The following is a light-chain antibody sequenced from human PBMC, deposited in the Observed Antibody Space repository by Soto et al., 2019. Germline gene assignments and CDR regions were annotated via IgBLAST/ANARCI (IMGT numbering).Light chain of an antibody. CDR1: SSDIGGYNY. V-gene: IGLV2-14*01. Sequence: QSALTQPASVSGSPGQSITISCTGTSSDIGGYNYVSWYQQHPGKAPKLMIYEVSNRPSGVSNRFSGSKSGNTASLTISGRQAEDEADYYCRSYTSSSTVVFGGGTKRSVL. CDR2: EVS. CDR3: RSYTSSSTVV. J-gene: IGLJ2*01.